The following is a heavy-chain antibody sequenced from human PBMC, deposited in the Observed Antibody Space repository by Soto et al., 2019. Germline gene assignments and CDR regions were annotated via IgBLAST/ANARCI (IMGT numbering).Heavy chain of an antibody. Sequence: GPEVKKPGASVKVSCKASGYTFTSYGISWVRQAPGQGLEWMGWISAYNGNTNYAQKLQGRVTMTTDTSTSTAYLELRSLRSDDTAVYYCARDGYHFDSSGYMRYWGQGTLVTVSS. V-gene: IGHV1-18*01. CDR1: GYTFTSYG. D-gene: IGHD3-22*01. J-gene: IGHJ4*02. CDR2: ISAYNGNT. CDR3: ARDGYHFDSSGYMRY.